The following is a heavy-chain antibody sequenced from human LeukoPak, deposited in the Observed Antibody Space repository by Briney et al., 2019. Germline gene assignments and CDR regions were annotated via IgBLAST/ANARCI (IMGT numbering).Heavy chain of an antibody. CDR3: ASTTVTTTPEFDY. CDR2: ISYDGSNK. D-gene: IGHD4-11*01. CDR1: GFTFSSYA. Sequence: GGSLRLSCAASGFTFSSYAMHWVRQAPGKGLEWVAVISYDGSNKYYADSVKGRFTISRDNSKNTLHLQMNSLRAEDTAVYYCASTTVTTTPEFDYWGQGTLVTVSS. V-gene: IGHV3-30-3*01. J-gene: IGHJ4*02.